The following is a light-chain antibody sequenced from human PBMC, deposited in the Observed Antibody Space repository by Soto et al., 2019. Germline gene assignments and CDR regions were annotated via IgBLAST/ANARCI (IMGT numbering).Light chain of an antibody. V-gene: IGLV1-44*01. CDR2: ATD. CDR1: SSNVGSNA. CDR3: ATWADTLSGPQ. Sequence: QSVLTQPPSVSGTLGQSVTLTCSGASSNVGSNAVSWYQQVPGMAPKLLGFATDKRPPEVPSRFSGSASGASASLAISGLQSEDEAHYYCATWADTLSGPQFGGGTKLTVL. J-gene: IGLJ3*02.